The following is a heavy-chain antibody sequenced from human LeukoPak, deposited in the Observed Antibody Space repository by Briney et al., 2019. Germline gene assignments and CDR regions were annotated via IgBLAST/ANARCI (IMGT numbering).Heavy chain of an antibody. CDR1: VGSISSHY. CDR3: ASLGIRSGWYYFDY. D-gene: IGHD6-19*01. J-gene: IGHJ4*02. CDR2: IYYSGST. Sequence: SETLSLTCTVSVGSISSHYWSWIRQPPGKGLEWIGYIYYSGSTNYNPSLKSRVTISVDTSKNQFSLKLSSVTAADTAVYYCASLGIRSGWYYFDYWGQGTLVTVSS. V-gene: IGHV4-59*11.